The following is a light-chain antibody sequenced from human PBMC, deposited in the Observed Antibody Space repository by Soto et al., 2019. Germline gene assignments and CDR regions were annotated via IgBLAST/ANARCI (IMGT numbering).Light chain of an antibody. CDR2: GVY. CDR3: QHYGYSQWT. CDR1: QTGSNSY. Sequence: IVLTQSPGTLSLSPGERATLSCRASQTGSNSYLAWYQHKSGQAPRRLIYGVYTRASGIPDRFSGSGSGTEFTLTITGLEPEDSAVYFCQHYGYSQWTFGQGTKVDIK. V-gene: IGKV3-20*01. J-gene: IGKJ1*01.